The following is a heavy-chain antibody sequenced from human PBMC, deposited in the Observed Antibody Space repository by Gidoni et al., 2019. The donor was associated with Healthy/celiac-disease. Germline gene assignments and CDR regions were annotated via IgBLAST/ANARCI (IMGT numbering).Heavy chain of an antibody. CDR1: GFTFSRYA. J-gene: IGHJ5*02. CDR2: ISGSGGST. V-gene: IGHV3-23*01. Sequence: EVQLLESGGGLVQPGGSLRLSCAASGFTFSRYAMSWVRQAPGKGLEWVSAISGSGGSTYYADSVKGRFTISRDNSKNTLYLQMNSLRAEDTAVYYCAKSLDIVVVPAANGGNWFDPWGQGTLVTVSS. D-gene: IGHD2-2*03. CDR3: AKSLDIVVVPAANGGNWFDP.